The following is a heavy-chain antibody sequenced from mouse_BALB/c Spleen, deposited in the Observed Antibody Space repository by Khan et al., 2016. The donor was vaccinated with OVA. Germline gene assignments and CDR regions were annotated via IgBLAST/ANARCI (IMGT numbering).Heavy chain of an antibody. D-gene: IGHD1-1*01. J-gene: IGHJ4*01. CDR3: AKFTPDYYSMDY. CDR1: GFSLTNYG. CDR2: MWGDGST. Sequence: QVQLKQSGPGLVAPSQSLSITCTVSGFSLTNYGVNWVRQPPGKGLEWLGVMWGDGSTNFHSALKSRLIINKDNSQSQVFLELNSLQTDDTATYYCAKFTPDYYSMDYWGQGTSVTVSS. V-gene: IGHV2-3*01.